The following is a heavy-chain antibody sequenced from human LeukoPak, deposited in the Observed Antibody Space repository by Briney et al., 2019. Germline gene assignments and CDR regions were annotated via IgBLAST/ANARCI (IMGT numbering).Heavy chain of an antibody. CDR2: INSDGSST. D-gene: IGHD3-3*01. CDR3: ASHYDFEDYYYYGMDV. J-gene: IGHJ6*02. CDR1: GFTFSSYA. V-gene: IGHV3-74*01. Sequence: GGSLRLSCAASGFTFSSYAMSWVRQAPGKGLVWVSRINSDGSSTSYANSVKGRFTISRDNAKNTLYLQMNSLRAEDTAVYYCASHYDFEDYYYYGMDVWGQGTTVTVSS.